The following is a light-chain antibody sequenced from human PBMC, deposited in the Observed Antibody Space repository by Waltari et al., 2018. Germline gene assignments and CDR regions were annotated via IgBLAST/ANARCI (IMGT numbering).Light chain of an antibody. V-gene: IGLV1-51*01. CDR1: SSNIGNKNNY. J-gene: IGLJ2*01. CDR3: ATWDNSLSAGV. Sequence: QSVLTQPPSVSAAPGQKVTISCSGSSSNIGNKNNYVSWYQQLPGTAGIPDRFSGSKSGTSATLGITGLQTGDEADYYCATWDNSLSAGVFGGGTKLTVL.